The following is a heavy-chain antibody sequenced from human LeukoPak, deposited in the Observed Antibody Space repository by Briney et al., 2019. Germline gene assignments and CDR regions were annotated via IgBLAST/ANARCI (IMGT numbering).Heavy chain of an antibody. V-gene: IGHV1-69*01. J-gene: IGHJ4*02. CDR2: IIPIFGTA. CDR3: ARGRRGWELMNY. CDR1: GGTFSSYA. Sequence: ASVTVSCKASGGTFSSYAISWVRQAPGQGLEWMGGIIPIFGTANYAQKFQGRVTITADESTSTAYMELSSLRSEDTAVYYCARGRRGWELMNYWGQGTLVTVSS. D-gene: IGHD1-26*01.